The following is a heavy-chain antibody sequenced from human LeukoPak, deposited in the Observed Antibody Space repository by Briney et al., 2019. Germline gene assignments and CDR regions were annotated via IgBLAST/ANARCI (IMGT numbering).Heavy chain of an antibody. V-gene: IGHV3-48*02. Sequence: QTGGSLRLSCTASGFTFSTYTMNWVRQAPGKGLEWISYISRASSTKYYADSVKGRFTISRDNAKNSLYLQMNSLRDDDTAVYYCARDSTGYSFDLWGRGTMVTVSS. J-gene: IGHJ3*01. CDR1: GFTFSTYT. D-gene: IGHD3-22*01. CDR3: ARDSTGYSFDL. CDR2: ISRASSTK.